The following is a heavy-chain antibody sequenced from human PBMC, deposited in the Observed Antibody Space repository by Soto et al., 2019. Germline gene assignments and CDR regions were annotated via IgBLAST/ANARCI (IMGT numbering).Heavy chain of an antibody. CDR1: GFTFSTYA. Sequence: GGSLRLSCAASGFTFSTYAINWVRQAPGKGLEWVSVISGSGDTTYYADSVKGRFTISRDNSKNTLYLQMNSLRAEDTALYYCARAPKSIVVVVAATPDYWGQGTLVTVSS. CDR3: ARAPKSIVVVVAATPDY. J-gene: IGHJ4*02. CDR2: ISGSGDTT. D-gene: IGHD2-15*01. V-gene: IGHV3-23*01.